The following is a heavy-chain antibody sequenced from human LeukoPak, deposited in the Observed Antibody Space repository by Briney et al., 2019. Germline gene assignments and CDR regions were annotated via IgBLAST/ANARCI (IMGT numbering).Heavy chain of an antibody. CDR3: ARGKERAAAGPYDY. V-gene: IGHV4-34*01. J-gene: IGHJ4*02. Sequence: SETLSLTCAVYGGSFSGYYWSRIRQPPGKGLEWIGEINHSVSTNYNPSLKSRVTISVDTSKNQFSLKLSSVTAADTAVYYCARGKERAAAGPYDYWGQGTLVTVSS. D-gene: IGHD6-13*01. CDR1: GGSFSGYY. CDR2: INHSVST.